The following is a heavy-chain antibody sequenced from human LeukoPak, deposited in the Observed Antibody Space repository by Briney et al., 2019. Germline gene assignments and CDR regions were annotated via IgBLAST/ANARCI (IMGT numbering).Heavy chain of an antibody. D-gene: IGHD2-2*01. J-gene: IGHJ4*02. CDR1: GFTFSSYW. V-gene: IGHV3-74*03. Sequence: GGSLRLSCAASGFTFSSYWMHWVRQAPGKGLVWVSRINTDGSSATYADSVKGRFTISRDNAKNTLYLQMNSLRAEDTAVYYCAREAGDIVVVDYWGQGTLVTVSS. CDR2: INTDGSSA. CDR3: AREAGDIVVVDY.